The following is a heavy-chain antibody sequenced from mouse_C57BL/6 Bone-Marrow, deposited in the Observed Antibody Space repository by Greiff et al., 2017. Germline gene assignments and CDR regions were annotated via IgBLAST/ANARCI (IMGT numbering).Heavy chain of an antibody. CDR2: INPTNGGT. CDR3: ARNDDCSSHWYFDV. Sequence: VQLQQSGPELVKPGASVKIPGKASGYTFTDYNMDWVKQSHGKSLEWIGDINPTNGGTNYNQKFKGKATLTVAKSSRTAYMELRSLTSEDTPVFYCARNDDCSSHWYFDVGGTGTTVTVSS. D-gene: IGHD1-1*01. CDR1: GYTFTDYN. J-gene: IGHJ1*03. V-gene: IGHV1-18*01.